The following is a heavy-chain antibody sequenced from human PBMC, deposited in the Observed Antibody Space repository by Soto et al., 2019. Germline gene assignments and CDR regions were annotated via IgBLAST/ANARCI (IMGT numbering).Heavy chain of an antibody. J-gene: IGHJ6*02. Sequence: QVQLVQSGAEVKKPGSSVRVSCKASGTIFSSYTISWVRQAPGQGLEWMGRIIPILGETNSAQKFQDRVTITADKSTNTAYMELNSLKLEDTAVYYCARGLGGRMDDWGQGTTVNVSS. CDR2: IIPILGET. V-gene: IGHV1-69*08. CDR1: GTIFSSYT. CDR3: ARGLGGRMDD. D-gene: IGHD3-16*01.